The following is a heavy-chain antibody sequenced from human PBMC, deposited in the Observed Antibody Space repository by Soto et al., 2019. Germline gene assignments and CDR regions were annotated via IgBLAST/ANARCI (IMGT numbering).Heavy chain of an antibody. Sequence: QEQLVQSGAEVKKPGSSVKVSCKASGGLFSSYPISWVRQVPGQGLEWMGGIIPVFQTAYYTQRFQGRVTITADESTNTAYMELSSLRSEDTAIYYCARMETFGSLNWFDPWGQGTLVTVSS. D-gene: IGHD3-16*01. J-gene: IGHJ5*02. CDR1: GGLFSSYP. V-gene: IGHV1-69*01. CDR3: ARMETFGSLNWFDP. CDR2: IIPVFQTA.